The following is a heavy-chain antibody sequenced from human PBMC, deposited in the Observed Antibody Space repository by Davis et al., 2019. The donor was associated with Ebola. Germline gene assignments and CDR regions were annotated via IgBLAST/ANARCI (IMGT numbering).Heavy chain of an antibody. CDR3: ARDTVGNSGDDYYYYGMDV. Sequence: ASVKVPCKASRYTFSNYYMHWVRQAPGQGLEWLGIINPSDGSATFAQKFQGRVSMARDTSTSTVYMELSSLRSEDTAVYYCARDTVGNSGDDYYYYGMDVWGQGTTVTVSS. CDR2: INPSDGSA. CDR1: RYTFSNYY. J-gene: IGHJ6*02. D-gene: IGHD5-12*01. V-gene: IGHV1-46*03.